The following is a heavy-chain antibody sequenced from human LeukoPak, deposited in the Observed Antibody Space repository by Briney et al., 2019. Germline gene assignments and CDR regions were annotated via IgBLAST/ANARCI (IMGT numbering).Heavy chain of an antibody. Sequence: SETQSLTCAVSGGSFSGYYWSWIRQPPGKGLEWIGEINHSGSTNYNPSLKSRVTISVDTSKNQFSLRLSSVTAADTAVYYCARRNRYDWNDVGYYFDYWGQGALVTVSS. CDR2: INHSGST. V-gene: IGHV4-34*01. D-gene: IGHD1-1*01. CDR1: GGSFSGYY. J-gene: IGHJ4*02. CDR3: ARRNRYDWNDVGYYFDY.